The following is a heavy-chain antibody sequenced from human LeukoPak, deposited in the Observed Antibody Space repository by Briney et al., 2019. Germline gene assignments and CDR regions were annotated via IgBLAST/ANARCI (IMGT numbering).Heavy chain of an antibody. D-gene: IGHD2-21*02. V-gene: IGHV1-2*04. Sequence: ASVRVSCKASGYTFTGYYMHWVRQAPGQGLEWMGWSNPNSCGTNYAQKFQGWVTMTRGTSISTAYMELSRLRSDDTAVYYCARGGPYCGGDCYSILEDNWFDPWGQGTLVTVSS. CDR1: GYTFTGYY. CDR3: ARGGPYCGGDCYSILEDNWFDP. J-gene: IGHJ5*02. CDR2: SNPNSCGT.